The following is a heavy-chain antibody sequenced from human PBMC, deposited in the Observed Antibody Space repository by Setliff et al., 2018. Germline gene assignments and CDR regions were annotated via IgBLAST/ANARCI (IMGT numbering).Heavy chain of an antibody. D-gene: IGHD6-13*01. V-gene: IGHV3-15*01. J-gene: IGHJ4*02. CDR2: IRSRNDGGTT. CDR3: ARGRPLYSSPVYY. CDR1: GLTFSLAW. Sequence: PGGSLRLSCAASGLTFSLAWMTWVRQYPGKGLEGDGRIRSRNDGGTTHYAAPVKGRFTISRDDSQNTLDLQMNNLRTGDTATYYCARGRPLYSSPVYYWGQGTLVT.